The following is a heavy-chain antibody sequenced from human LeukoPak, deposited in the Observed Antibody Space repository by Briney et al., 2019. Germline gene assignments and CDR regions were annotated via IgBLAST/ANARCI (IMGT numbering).Heavy chain of an antibody. Sequence: PGGSLRLSCAASGFTVSSNYMSLVRQAPGKGLEWVSVIYSGGGTYYADSVKGRFTISRDNSKNTLYLQMNSLRAEDTAVYYCARGLDVSCFDYWGQGTLVTVSS. J-gene: IGHJ4*02. CDR3: ARGLDVSCFDY. CDR1: GFTVSSNY. V-gene: IGHV3-53*01. CDR2: IYSGGGT. D-gene: IGHD2/OR15-2a*01.